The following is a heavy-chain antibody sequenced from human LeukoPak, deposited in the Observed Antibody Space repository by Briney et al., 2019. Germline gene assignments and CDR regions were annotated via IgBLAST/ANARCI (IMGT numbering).Heavy chain of an antibody. Sequence: GGSLRLSCAASGFIFYDFAMHWVRQPPGKGLEWVSIISWNSDIILYADSVKGRFTISRDNDRNSLYLEMNSLRPEDTALYYCVKSGGYYYMDAWGKGTTVVVSS. J-gene: IGHJ6*03. CDR2: ISWNSDII. CDR3: VKSGGYYYMDA. V-gene: IGHV3-9*01. CDR1: GFIFYDFA. D-gene: IGHD2-15*01.